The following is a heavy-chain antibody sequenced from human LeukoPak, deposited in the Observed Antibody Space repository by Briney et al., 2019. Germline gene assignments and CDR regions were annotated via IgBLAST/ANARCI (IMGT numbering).Heavy chain of an antibody. CDR1: GYSISSDYY. D-gene: IGHD3-10*01. CDR2: IYHSGST. V-gene: IGHV4-38-2*02. CDR3: ARDRIGAHGPGYFQY. J-gene: IGHJ1*01. Sequence: SETLSFTCAVSGYSISSDYYWGWIRQPPGKGLEWIGSIYHSGSTYHNPSLKSRGTISVDTSKNQFSLKLSSVTAADTAVYFCARDRIGAHGPGYFQYWGQGTLVTVSS.